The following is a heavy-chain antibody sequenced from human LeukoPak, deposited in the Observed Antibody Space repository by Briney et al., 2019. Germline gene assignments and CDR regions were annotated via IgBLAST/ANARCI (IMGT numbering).Heavy chain of an antibody. J-gene: IGHJ4*02. CDR3: ARSSGGDTTFDY. V-gene: IGHV4-38-2*02. D-gene: IGHD4-17*01. Sequence: SETLSLTCTVSGYSISSGYYWGWIRQPPGKGLEWIGSIYHSGSTYYNPSLKNRVTISVDTSKNQFSLNLRSATAADTAVYYCARSSGGDTTFDYWGQGTLVTVSS. CDR1: GYSISSGYY. CDR2: IYHSGST.